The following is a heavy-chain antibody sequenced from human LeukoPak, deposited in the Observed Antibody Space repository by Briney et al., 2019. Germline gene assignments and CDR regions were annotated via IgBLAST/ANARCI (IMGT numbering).Heavy chain of an antibody. CDR2: ISGSGGST. V-gene: IGHV3-23*01. Sequence: GGSLRLSCAASGFTFSSYAMSWVRQAPGKGLEWVSAISGSGGSTYYADSVKGRFTISRDNSKNTLYLQMNSLRAEDTAVYYCAKTPRSYGDYGICDYWGQGTLVTVSS. J-gene: IGHJ4*02. CDR1: GFTFSSYA. D-gene: IGHD4-17*01. CDR3: AKTPRSYGDYGICDY.